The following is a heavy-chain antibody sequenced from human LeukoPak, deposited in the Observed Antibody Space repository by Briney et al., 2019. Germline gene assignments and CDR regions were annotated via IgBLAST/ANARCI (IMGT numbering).Heavy chain of an antibody. CDR1: GASISSGDYY. Sequence: SETLSLTCTVSGASISSGDYYWTWIRQPPGKGLEWIGYIYDNGRTDFNPSLKSRVTISVDRSKNQFSLKLSSVTAADTAVYYCARWTTCGGDCHILDYWGQGILVTVSS. D-gene: IGHD2-21*02. J-gene: IGHJ4*02. CDR3: ARWTTCGGDCHILDY. V-gene: IGHV4-30-2*02. CDR2: IYDNGRT.